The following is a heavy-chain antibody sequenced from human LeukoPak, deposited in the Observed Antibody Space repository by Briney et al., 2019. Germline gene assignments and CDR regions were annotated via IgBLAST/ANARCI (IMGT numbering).Heavy chain of an antibody. CDR3: AKDLRYGSGSYQSL. CDR2: IYHSGST. Sequence: PSETLSLTCTVSGYSISSGYYWGWIRPPPGKGLEWIGSIYHSGSTYYNPSLKSRVTISVDTSKNQFSLKLSSVTAADTAVYYCAKDLRYGSGSYQSLWGQGTLVTVSS. J-gene: IGHJ4*02. V-gene: IGHV4-38-2*02. CDR1: GYSISSGYY. D-gene: IGHD3-10*01.